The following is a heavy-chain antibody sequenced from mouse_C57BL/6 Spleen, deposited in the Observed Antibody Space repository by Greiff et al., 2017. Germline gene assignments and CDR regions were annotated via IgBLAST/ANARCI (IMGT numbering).Heavy chain of an antibody. Sequence: VQLQESGPELVKPGASVKISCKASGYAFSSSWMHWVKQRPGKGLEWIGRIYPGAGDTNYNGKFKGKATLTADKSSSTAYMQLSSLPSEDSAVYFCAREGTGRGFAYWGQGTLVTVSA. J-gene: IGHJ3*01. CDR1: GYAFSSSW. CDR2: IYPGAGDT. D-gene: IGHD4-1*01. V-gene: IGHV1-82*01. CDR3: AREGTGRGFAY.